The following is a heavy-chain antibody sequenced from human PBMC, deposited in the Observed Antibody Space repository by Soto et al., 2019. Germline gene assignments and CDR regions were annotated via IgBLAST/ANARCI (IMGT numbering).Heavy chain of an antibody. CDR3: ARARLLTGIDY. CDR2: IYPSGST. D-gene: IGHD3-9*01. CDR1: GGSISSGGYS. J-gene: IGHJ4*02. V-gene: IGHV4-30-2*01. Sequence: PSETLSLTCAVSGGSISSGGYSWSWIRQPPGKGLEWIGYIYPSGSTYYNPSLKSRVTISVDRSKNQFSLKLSSVTAADTAVFYCARARLLTGIDYWGQGTLVTVS.